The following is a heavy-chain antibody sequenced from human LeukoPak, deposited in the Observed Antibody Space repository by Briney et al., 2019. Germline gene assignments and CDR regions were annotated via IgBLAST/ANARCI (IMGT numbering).Heavy chain of an antibody. CDR2: IIPIFGTA. CDR1: GGTFISYA. CDR3: ARGLVGAAVDY. D-gene: IGHD1-26*01. V-gene: IGHV1-69*13. Sequence: SVKVSCKASGGTFISYAISWVRQAPEQGLEWMGGIIPIFGTANYAQKFQGRVTITADESTSTAYMELSSLRSEDTAVYYCARGLVGAAVDYWGQGTLVTVSS. J-gene: IGHJ4*02.